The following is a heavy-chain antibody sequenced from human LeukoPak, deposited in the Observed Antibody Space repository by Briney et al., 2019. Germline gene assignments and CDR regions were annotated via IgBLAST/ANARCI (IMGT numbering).Heavy chain of an antibody. D-gene: IGHD6-19*01. V-gene: IGHV3-23*01. CDR1: GFTFSSYA. CDR2: ISGSGGST. Sequence: GRSLRLSCAASGFTFSSYAMGWVRQAPGKGLEWVSAISGSGGSTYYADSVKGRFTISRDNSKNTLYLQMNSLRAEDTAVYYCAKGAAVTYYYYMDVWGKGTTVTVSS. J-gene: IGHJ6*03. CDR3: AKGAAVTYYYYMDV.